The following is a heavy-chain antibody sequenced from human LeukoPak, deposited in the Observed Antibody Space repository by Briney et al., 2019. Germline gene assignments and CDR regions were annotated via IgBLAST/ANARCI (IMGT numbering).Heavy chain of an antibody. CDR3: ASPYDDSSGYYYPTFDY. D-gene: IGHD3-22*01. J-gene: IGHJ4*02. V-gene: IGHV3-30-3*01. CDR2: ISYDGSNK. Sequence: PGGSLRLSWAASGFTFSSYAMHWVRQAPGKGLEWVAVISYDGSNKYYADSVKGRFTISRDNSKNTLYLQMNSLRAEDTAVYYCASPYDDSSGYYYPTFDYWGQGTLVTVSS. CDR1: GFTFSSYA.